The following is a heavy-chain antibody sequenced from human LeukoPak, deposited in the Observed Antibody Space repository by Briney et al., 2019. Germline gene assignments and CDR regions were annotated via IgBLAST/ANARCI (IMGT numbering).Heavy chain of an antibody. J-gene: IGHJ4*02. CDR2: LHPTGGSQ. D-gene: IGHD3-22*01. CDR1: GHTFTSYY. V-gene: IGHV1-46*01. CDR3: ARGSINYNSGGYYDNPPLDY. Sequence: ASVKVSCKASGHTFTSYYMNWARHARRQGLEWMGMLHPTGGSQTKGKKFQGGVAVTRDTSTSTVYMELSSLRSEDTAVYYCARGSINYNSGGYYDNPPLDYWGQGTLVTVSS.